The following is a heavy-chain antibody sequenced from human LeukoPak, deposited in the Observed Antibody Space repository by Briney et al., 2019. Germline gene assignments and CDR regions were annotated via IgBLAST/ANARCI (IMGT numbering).Heavy chain of an antibody. Sequence: SVKVSCKASGGTFSSYTISWVRQAPGQGLEWMGRIIPILGIANYAQKFQGRVTITADKSTSTAYMELSSLRSEDTAVYYCASPTFDTYYYYGMDVWGQGTTVTVSS. D-gene: IGHD3-9*01. V-gene: IGHV1-69*02. CDR3: ASPTFDTYYYYGMDV. CDR2: IIPILGIA. J-gene: IGHJ6*02. CDR1: GGTFSSYT.